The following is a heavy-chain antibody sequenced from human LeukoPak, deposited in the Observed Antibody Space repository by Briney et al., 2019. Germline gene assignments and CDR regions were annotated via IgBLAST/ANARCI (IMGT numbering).Heavy chain of an antibody. D-gene: IGHD6-19*01. Sequence: VASVKVSCKASGYTFTGYYMHWVRQAPGQGLEWMGWINPNSGGTNYAQKFQGRVTMTRDTSISTAYMELSRLRSDDTAVYYCAVHSSGWRHFDYWGQGTLVTVSS. CDR3: AVHSSGWRHFDY. CDR2: INPNSGGT. J-gene: IGHJ4*02. CDR1: GYTFTGYY. V-gene: IGHV1-2*02.